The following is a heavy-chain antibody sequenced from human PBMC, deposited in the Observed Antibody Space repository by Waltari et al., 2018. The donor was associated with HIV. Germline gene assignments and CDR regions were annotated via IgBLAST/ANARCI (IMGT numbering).Heavy chain of an antibody. CDR3: ARDRPYYYGSGSLRYFDY. J-gene: IGHJ4*02. V-gene: IGHV4-61*02. D-gene: IGHD3-10*01. Sequence: QVQLQESGPGLVKPSQTLSLTCTVSGGSISSGSYYWSWIRQPAGKGLEWIGRIYTSGSTNYNPYLKSRVTISVDTSKNQFSLKLSSVTAADTAVYYCARDRPYYYGSGSLRYFDYWGQGTLVTVSS. CDR1: GGSISSGSYY. CDR2: IYTSGST.